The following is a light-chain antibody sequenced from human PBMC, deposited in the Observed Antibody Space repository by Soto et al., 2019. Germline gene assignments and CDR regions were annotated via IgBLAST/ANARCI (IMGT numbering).Light chain of an antibody. V-gene: IGLV1-36*01. CDR1: WSNIGNNA. Sequence: QSVLTQPPSVSAAPRQRVTISCSGSWSNIGNNAVSWFQQLPGKAPKLLIYYDDLLASGVSDRFSGSKSGTSASLAISGLQSEDEADYYCAVWDDSLNGRIFGGGTQLTVL. CDR2: YDD. CDR3: AVWDDSLNGRI. J-gene: IGLJ2*01.